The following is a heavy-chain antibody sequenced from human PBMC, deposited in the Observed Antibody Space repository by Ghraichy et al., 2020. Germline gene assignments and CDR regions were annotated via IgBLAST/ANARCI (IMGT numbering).Heavy chain of an antibody. CDR3: ARVASFWPSGIAGAGPDY. V-gene: IGHV4-30-2*01. D-gene: IGHD6-19*01. J-gene: IGHJ4*02. Sequence: SETLSLTCAVSGGSISSGGYSWSWIRQPPGKGLEWIGYIYHSGSTYYNPSLKSRVTISVDRSKNQFSLKLSSVTAADTAVYYCARVASFWPSGIAGAGPDYWGQGTLVTVSA. CDR1: GGSISSGGYS. CDR2: IYHSGST.